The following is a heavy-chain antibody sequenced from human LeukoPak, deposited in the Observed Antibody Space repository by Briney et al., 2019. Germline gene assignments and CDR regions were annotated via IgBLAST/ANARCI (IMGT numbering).Heavy chain of an antibody. D-gene: IGHD6-19*01. CDR2: ISGGGDYT. V-gene: IGHV3-23*01. Sequence: GGPLRLSCTASEFTFSSSSMAWFGQAPGRGLEGVSFISGGGDYTVYADSVKGRFTISRDNSEKTPYLKVNSLRAETPAVYYCARERDRGTEVADLFDHWGQGTLVTVSS. J-gene: IGHJ4*02. CDR3: ARERDRGTEVADLFDH. CDR1: EFTFSSSS.